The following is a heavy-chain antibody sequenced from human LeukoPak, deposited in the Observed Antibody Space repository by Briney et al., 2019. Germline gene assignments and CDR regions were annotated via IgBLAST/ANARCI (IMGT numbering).Heavy chain of an antibody. CDR2: INPNSGGT. D-gene: IGHD3-22*01. Sequence: ASVKVSRKASGFTFTSYYMHWVRQAPGQGLEWMGWINPNSGGTNYAQKFQGRVTMTRDTSINTIYMELSSLRSDDTVVYYCTRDPSNKYYYDPWGQGTLVTVSS. V-gene: IGHV1-2*02. J-gene: IGHJ4*02. CDR3: TRDPSNKYYYDP. CDR1: GFTFTSYY.